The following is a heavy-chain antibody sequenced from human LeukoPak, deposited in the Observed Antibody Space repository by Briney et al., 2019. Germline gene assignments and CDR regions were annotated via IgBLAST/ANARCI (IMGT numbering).Heavy chain of an antibody. CDR3: ARHRYYDILTEENWFDP. CDR1: GGSISSSSDY. J-gene: IGHJ5*02. CDR2: IYYSGST. D-gene: IGHD3-9*01. V-gene: IGHV4-39*01. Sequence: SETESLMCTVSGGSISSSSDYWGRIRQPPGKGLEWIGSIYYSGSTYYNPSLKNRVTISVDTSKNQFSLNLSSVTAADTAVYYCARHRYYDILTEENWFDPWGQGPLVSVSS.